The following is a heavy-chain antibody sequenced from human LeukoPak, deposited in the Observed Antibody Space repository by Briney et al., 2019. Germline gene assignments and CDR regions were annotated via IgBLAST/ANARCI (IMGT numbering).Heavy chain of an antibody. J-gene: IGHJ4*02. Sequence: GGSLRLSCAGSGFNFQYAWMTWVRQAPGKGRDWVGRIKSQRDGETTDYAAPVKGRCSISRDDSKQTVYLQMTSLKTEDTAVYYCTTLVGSPTYWGQGTLVSVSS. D-gene: IGHD2-15*01. CDR3: TTLVGSPTY. CDR1: GFNFQYAW. CDR2: IKSQRDGETT. V-gene: IGHV3-15*05.